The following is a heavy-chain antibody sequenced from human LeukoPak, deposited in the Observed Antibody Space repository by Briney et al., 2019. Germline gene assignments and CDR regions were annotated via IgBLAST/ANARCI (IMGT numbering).Heavy chain of an antibody. CDR1: GGSISSGGYY. CDR3: ARFPEGSTSENWFDP. Sequence: PSETLSLTCTVSGGSISSGGYYWSWIRQHPGKGLEWIGYIYYSGSTYYNPSLKSRVTISVDTSKNQFSLKLSSVTAADTAVYYCARFPEGSTSENWFDPWGQGTLVTVSS. V-gene: IGHV4-31*03. CDR2: IYYSGST. J-gene: IGHJ5*02. D-gene: IGHD2-2*01.